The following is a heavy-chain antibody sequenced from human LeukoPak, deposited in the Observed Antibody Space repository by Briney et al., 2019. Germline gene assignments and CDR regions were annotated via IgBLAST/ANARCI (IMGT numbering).Heavy chain of an antibody. D-gene: IGHD3-22*01. V-gene: IGHV3-30*18. CDR2: RSDDGSAQ. J-gene: IGHJ1*01. CDR3: AKDRDPYSSGTWDS. Sequence: GRSLRLSCIASGFTFNKYGMRWVRQAPGKGLELVAVRSDDGSAQHYADSVRGRFTISRDNSKNTLSLQMNSLRPEDTAMYFCAKDRDPYSSGTWDSWGQGTLVIVSS. CDR1: GFTFNKYG.